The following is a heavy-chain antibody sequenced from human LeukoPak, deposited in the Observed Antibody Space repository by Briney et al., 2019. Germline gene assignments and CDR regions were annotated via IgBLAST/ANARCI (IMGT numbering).Heavy chain of an antibody. CDR2: IYYSGST. D-gene: IGHD3-3*01. Sequence: SETLSLTCTVSGGSISSYYWSWIRQPPGKGLEWIGYIYYSGSTNYNPSLTSRVTISVDTSKNQCSLKLSSVTAADTAVYYCARTYYDFWSGYNFDYWGQGTLVTVSS. CDR3: ARTYYDFWSGYNFDY. V-gene: IGHV4-59*01. J-gene: IGHJ4*02. CDR1: GGSISSYY.